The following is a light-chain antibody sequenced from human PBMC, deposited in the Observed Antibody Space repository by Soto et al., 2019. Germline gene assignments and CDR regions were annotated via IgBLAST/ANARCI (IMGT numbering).Light chain of an antibody. V-gene: IGKV2-30*01. J-gene: IGKJ4*01. CDR3: MQGTYWPRLT. CDR2: KVS. Sequence: DVVMTQSPLSLPVTLGQPASISCRSSQSLVYSDGNTYLNWFHQRPGQSPRRLIYKVSNRDSGVPDRFSGCGSGTDFTMKISRVEAEDVGVYYCMQGTYWPRLTFGGGTKVEIK. CDR1: QSLVYSDGNTY.